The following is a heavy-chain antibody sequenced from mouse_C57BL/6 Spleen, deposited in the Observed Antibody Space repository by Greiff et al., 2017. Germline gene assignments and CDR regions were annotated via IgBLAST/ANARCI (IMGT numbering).Heavy chain of an antibody. CDR2: ISYDGSN. CDR1: GYSITSGYY. Sequence: EVKLQESGPGLVKPSQSLSLTCSVTGYSITSGYYWNWIRQFPGNKLEWMGYISYDGSNNYNPSLKNRISITRDTSKNQFFLKLNSVTTEDTATYYCGRQERYWYFDVWGTGTTVTVSS. J-gene: IGHJ1*03. V-gene: IGHV3-6*01. CDR3: GRQERYWYFDV.